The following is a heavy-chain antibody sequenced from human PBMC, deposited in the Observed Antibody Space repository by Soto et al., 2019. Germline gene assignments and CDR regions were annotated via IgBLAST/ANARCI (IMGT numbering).Heavy chain of an antibody. CDR3: AREGDMAVAGSDN. CDR1: GFTFSDSY. D-gene: IGHD6-19*01. J-gene: IGHJ4*02. Sequence: QVQLVESGGGLVKPGTSLRLSCAASGFTFSDSYMSWIRQAPGKGLEWVSYISSSGATIYYADSVQGRFTNSRDNAKNSLYLQMHSLRADDTAVYYCAREGDMAVAGSDNWGQGTLVTVSS. V-gene: IGHV3-11*01. CDR2: ISSSGATI.